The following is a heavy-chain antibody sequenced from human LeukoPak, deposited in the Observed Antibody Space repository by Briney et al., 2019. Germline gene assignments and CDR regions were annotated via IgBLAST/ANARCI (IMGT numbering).Heavy chain of an antibody. J-gene: IGHJ5*02. CDR2: IYHSGGT. V-gene: IGHV4-38-2*01. D-gene: IGHD5/OR15-5a*01. Sequence: SETLSLTCAVSGFSISSAFYWGWIRPPPGKGLEWIGHIYHSGGTHYNPSLKSRVTISLDTSKNHFSLKLSSVTAADTAMYFCARVSAASFEPWGQGTLVTVSS. CDR1: GFSISSAFY. CDR3: ARVSAASFEP.